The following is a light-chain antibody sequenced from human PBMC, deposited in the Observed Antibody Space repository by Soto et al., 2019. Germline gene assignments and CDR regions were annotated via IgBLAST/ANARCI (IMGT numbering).Light chain of an antibody. CDR1: QSVNSN. CDR2: GAS. J-gene: IGKJ5*01. V-gene: IGKV3-15*01. CDR3: HQYNNWPPST. Sequence: DRVMTQSPATLSASPGERITLSCRASQSVNSNLAWYQQKPGQAPELLIYGASSRATGVPARFSGSGTGTHFTLTISSLQSEDFAVYYSHQYNNWPPSTFGQGTRLEMK.